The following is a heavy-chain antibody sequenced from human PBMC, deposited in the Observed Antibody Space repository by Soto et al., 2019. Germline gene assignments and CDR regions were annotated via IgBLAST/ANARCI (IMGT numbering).Heavy chain of an antibody. J-gene: IGHJ6*03. CDR1: GFTFSNYG. Sequence: QVRLVESGGGVVQPGRSLRLSCAASGFTFSNYGMHWVRQAPGKGLEWVTVIWYDGSNKYYADSVKGRFTISRDNSKNTLYLQMDSLRAEDTAVYYCARGAGGYYYYMDVWGKGTAVTVSS. CDR3: ARGAGGYYYYMDV. CDR2: IWYDGSNK. V-gene: IGHV3-33*01.